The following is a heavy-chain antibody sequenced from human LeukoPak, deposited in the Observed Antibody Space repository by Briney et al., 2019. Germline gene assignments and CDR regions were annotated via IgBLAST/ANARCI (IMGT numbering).Heavy chain of an antibody. D-gene: IGHD5-12*01. CDR1: GFTFSSYE. CDR3: ARAREGGYDYYYYMDV. V-gene: IGHV3-30*04. Sequence: GGSLRLSCAASGFTFSSYEMNWVRQAPGKGLEWVAVISYDGSNKYYADSVKGRFTISRDNSKNTLYLQMNSLRAEDTAVYYCARAREGGYDYYYYMDVWGKGTTVTVSS. CDR2: ISYDGSNK. J-gene: IGHJ6*03.